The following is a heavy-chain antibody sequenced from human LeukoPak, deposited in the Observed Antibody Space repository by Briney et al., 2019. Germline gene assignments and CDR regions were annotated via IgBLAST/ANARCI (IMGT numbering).Heavy chain of an antibody. CDR2: ISGTDDYV. D-gene: IGHD4-11*01. CDR3: ASDYPFYYYYFYV. CDR1: GFTFRKYA. J-gene: IGHJ6*03. V-gene: IGHV3-23*01. Sequence: GGSLRLSCVASGFTFRKYAMSWVRQAPRKRLEWVATISGTDDYVYYADSVKGRFTISRDDSKNTVFLQMNSLRGEDTAVYSCASDYPFYYYYFYVWGKGATVTVSS.